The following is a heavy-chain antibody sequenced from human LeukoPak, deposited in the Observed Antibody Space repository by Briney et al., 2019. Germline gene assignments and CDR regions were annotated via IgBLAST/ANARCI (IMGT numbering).Heavy chain of an antibody. V-gene: IGHV4-59*01. Sequence: SETLSLTCTVSGGSISRYLWSWIRQPPGKGLEWIGNIHYSGSTNYHPSLKSRVTISVDTSKNQFSLKLSSVTAADTAVYYCARVDPYYFDYWGRGTLVTVSS. CDR3: ARVDPYYFDY. J-gene: IGHJ4*02. CDR2: IHYSGST. CDR1: GGSISRYL.